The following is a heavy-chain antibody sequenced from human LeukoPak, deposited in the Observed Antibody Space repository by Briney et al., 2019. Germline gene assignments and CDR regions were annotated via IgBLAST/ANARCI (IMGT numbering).Heavy chain of an antibody. Sequence: GGSLRLSCAASGFTFSTYNMNWFRQAPGKGLEWISFITTSGNTIYYAASVKGRFTISRDNAKSSLYLQMNSLRAEDTAVYYCARDQSWIRDYCGQGTLVTVSS. D-gene: IGHD2-2*03. V-gene: IGHV3-48*04. J-gene: IGHJ4*02. CDR2: ITTSGNTI. CDR3: ARDQSWIRDY. CDR1: GFTFSTYN.